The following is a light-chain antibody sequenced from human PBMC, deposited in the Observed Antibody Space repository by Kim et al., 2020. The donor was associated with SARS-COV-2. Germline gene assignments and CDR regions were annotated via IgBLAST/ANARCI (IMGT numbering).Light chain of an antibody. CDR1: QSVDRY. V-gene: IGKV3-11*01. CDR2: DAY. Sequence: SLSPGERPPLSCRASQSVDRYFAWYQQKPGQAPRLLISDAYNRATGVPARFSGSGFGTDFTLTISSLEPEDFAVYYCLQRNTWPWTFGQGTKLEI. J-gene: IGKJ1*01. CDR3: LQRNTWPWT.